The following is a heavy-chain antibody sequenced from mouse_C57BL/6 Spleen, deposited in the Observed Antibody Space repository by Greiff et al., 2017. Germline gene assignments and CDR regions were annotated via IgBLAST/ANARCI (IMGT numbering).Heavy chain of an antibody. D-gene: IGHD1-1*02. V-gene: IGHV5-17*01. CDR1: GFTFSDYG. CDR2: ISSGSSTI. Sequence: EVKLEESGGGLVKPGGSLKLSCAASGFTFSDYGMHWVRQAPEKGLEWVAYISSGSSTIYYADTVKGRFTISRDNAKNTLFLQMTSLRSEDTAMYYCAGGRYAMDYWGQGTSVTVSS. CDR3: AGGRYAMDY. J-gene: IGHJ4*01.